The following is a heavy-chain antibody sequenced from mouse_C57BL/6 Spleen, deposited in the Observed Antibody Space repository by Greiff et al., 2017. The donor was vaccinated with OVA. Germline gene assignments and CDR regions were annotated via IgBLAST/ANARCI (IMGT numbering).Heavy chain of an antibody. J-gene: IGHJ4*01. Sequence: QVQLKQSGPELVKPGASVKISCKASGYSFTSYYIHWVKQRPGQGLEWIGWIYPGSGNTKYNEKFKGKATLTADTSSSTAYMQLSSLTSEDSAVYYCARPSYYGSSDYAMDYWGQGTSVTVSS. CDR1: GYSFTSYY. V-gene: IGHV1-66*01. CDR3: ARPSYYGSSDYAMDY. D-gene: IGHD1-1*01. CDR2: IYPGSGNT.